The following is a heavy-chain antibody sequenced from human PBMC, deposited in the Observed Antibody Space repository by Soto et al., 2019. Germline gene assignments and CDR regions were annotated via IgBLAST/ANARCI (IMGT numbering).Heavy chain of an antibody. CDR1: GYTFGTSG. Sequence: QVKLVQSGAEVKKPGTSMKVSCKASGYTFGTSGISWIRQAPGQGLEWMGWIRAYNGNTNYEQKLQDRVTMTNDTSTNTAYLELRSMRSDDTAVYYCSSAGHYYDRSGYANLGQGTLVTVSS. V-gene: IGHV1-18*01. J-gene: IGHJ4*02. CDR2: IRAYNGNT. CDR3: SSAGHYYDRSGYAN. D-gene: IGHD3-22*01.